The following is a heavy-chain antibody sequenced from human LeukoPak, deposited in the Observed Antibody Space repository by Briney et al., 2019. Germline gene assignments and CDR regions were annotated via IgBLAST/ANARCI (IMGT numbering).Heavy chain of an antibody. CDR3: VRGPYGSSISNWFDP. D-gene: IGHD3-10*01. CDR1: GGSITGYS. Sequence: SETLSLTCSVSGGSITGYSWSWIRQTPGKGLEWIGYIYYNGDTHYNPSLNSRLSMSVDTPNKQFSLNLRSVTAADTAVYYCVRGPYGSSISNWFDPWGQGLLVTVSS. J-gene: IGHJ5*02. V-gene: IGHV4-59*01. CDR2: IYYNGDT.